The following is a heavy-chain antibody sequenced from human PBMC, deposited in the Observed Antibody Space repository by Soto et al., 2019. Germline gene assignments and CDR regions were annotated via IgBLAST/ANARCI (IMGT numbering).Heavy chain of an antibody. CDR1: GYAFTTCS. J-gene: IGHJ4*02. D-gene: IGHD1-1*01. CDR2: ISAHNGNT. Sequence: QVHLVQSGAEVKKPGASVKVSCQASGYAFTTCSIAWVRQAPGQGLEWMAWISAHNGNTNYAQKLQGRVTVTRDTSTSTAYMELRSLRSDDTAVYYCARGRYGDYWGQGALVTVSS. V-gene: IGHV1-18*01. CDR3: ARGRYGDY.